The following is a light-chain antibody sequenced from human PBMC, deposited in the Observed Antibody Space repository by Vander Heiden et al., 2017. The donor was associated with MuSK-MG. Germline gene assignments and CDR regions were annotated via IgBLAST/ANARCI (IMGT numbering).Light chain of an antibody. J-gene: IGKJ2*01. CDR3: HQSYKMPQT. Sequence: DIQMIQYASSLSASVGARVIITCRLSQSLGDYLNWYQQKPGKAPSLLIYWASTWHSGAPARFSGSRSGTDFTLTINSLQPEDVATYYCHQSYKMPQTFGQGTKVEIK. CDR1: QSLGDY. CDR2: WAS. V-gene: IGKV1-39*01.